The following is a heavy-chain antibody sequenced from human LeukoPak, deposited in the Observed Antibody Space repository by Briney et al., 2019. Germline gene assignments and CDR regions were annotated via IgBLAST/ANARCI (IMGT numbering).Heavy chain of an antibody. CDR1: GYTFTSYG. CDR2: ISAYNGNT. V-gene: IGHV1-18*01. J-gene: IGHJ3*02. Sequence: ASVKVSCKASGYTFTSYGISWVRQAPGQGLEWMGWISAYNGNTNYAQKLQGRVTMTTDTSTSTAYMELRSLRSGDTAVYYCARDGVIVGATHAFDIWGQGTMVTVSS. D-gene: IGHD1-26*01. CDR3: ARDGVIVGATHAFDI.